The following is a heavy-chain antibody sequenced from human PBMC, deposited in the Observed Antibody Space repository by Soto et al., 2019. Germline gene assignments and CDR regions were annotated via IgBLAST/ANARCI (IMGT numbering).Heavy chain of an antibody. D-gene: IGHD2-2*01. Sequence: GESLKISCKGSGYSFTSYWIGWVRQMPATGLEWMGIIYPGDSDTRYSPSFQGQVTISADKSISTAYLQWSSLKASDTAMYYCARSLIVVVPAASPYDYWGMDVWGQGTTVTVSS. CDR1: GYSFTSYW. V-gene: IGHV5-51*01. CDR2: IYPGDSDT. J-gene: IGHJ6*02. CDR3: ARSLIVVVPAASPYDYWGMDV.